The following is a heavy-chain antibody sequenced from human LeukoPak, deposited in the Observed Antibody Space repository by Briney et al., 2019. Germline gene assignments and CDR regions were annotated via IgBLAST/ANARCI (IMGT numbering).Heavy chain of an antibody. J-gene: IGHJ4*02. Sequence: ASVKVSCKASGYTFTSYDINWARQATGQGLEWMGWMNPNSGNTGYAQKFQGRVTITRNTSISTAYMELSSLRSEDTAVYYCARSPAIRRGYYFDYWGQGTLVTVSS. D-gene: IGHD2-2*02. CDR1: GYTFTSYD. CDR3: ARSPAIRRGYYFDY. CDR2: MNPNSGNT. V-gene: IGHV1-8*01.